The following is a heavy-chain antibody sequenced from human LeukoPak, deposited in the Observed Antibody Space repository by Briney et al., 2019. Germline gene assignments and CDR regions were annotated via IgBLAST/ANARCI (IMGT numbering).Heavy chain of an antibody. J-gene: IGHJ3*02. V-gene: IGHV4-59*08. D-gene: IGHD3-22*01. Sequence: PSETLSLTCTVSGGSISTYYWSWIRQPPGKGLEWIGYIYYSGSINYNPSLKSRVTISVDMSKNHFSLKLRSVTAADTAVYHCARRRYYDGSGFSNAFDIWGQGTMVTVSS. CDR3: ARRRYYDGSGFSNAFDI. CDR1: GGSISTYY. CDR2: IYYSGSI.